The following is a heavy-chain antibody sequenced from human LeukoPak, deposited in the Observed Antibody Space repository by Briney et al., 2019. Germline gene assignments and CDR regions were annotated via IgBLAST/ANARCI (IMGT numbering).Heavy chain of an antibody. D-gene: IGHD2-15*01. Sequence: GGSLRLSCVASGFSLSGYWMYWVRQAPGKGLMYLSRNNGDGSTTNYADVVKGRFTMSRDNVKNTLYLQMNSLRVEDTAVYYCARDPRNVGLAPWGQGTLVTVSS. CDR3: ARDPRNVGLAP. CDR2: NNGDGSTT. CDR1: GFSLSGYW. V-gene: IGHV3-74*01. J-gene: IGHJ5*02.